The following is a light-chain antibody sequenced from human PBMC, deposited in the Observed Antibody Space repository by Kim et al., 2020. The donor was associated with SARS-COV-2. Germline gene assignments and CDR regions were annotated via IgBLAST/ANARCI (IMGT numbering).Light chain of an antibody. V-gene: IGLV1-47*01. CDR2: RSN. CDR3: AAWDDSLSGRV. CDR1: TSSIESND. Sequence: GQSVTRASSGGTSSIESNDVNCDQQDPGTAPKVLNYRSNQRPSGVPDRFAGSTSGTSASLAISGLRSEDEADYYGAAWDDSLSGRVFGGGTQLTVL. J-gene: IGLJ3*02.